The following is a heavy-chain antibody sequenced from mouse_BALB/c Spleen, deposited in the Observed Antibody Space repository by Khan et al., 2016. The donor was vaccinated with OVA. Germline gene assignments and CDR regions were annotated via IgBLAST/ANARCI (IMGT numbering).Heavy chain of an antibody. Sequence: EVKLVESGPGLVKPSQSLSLTCTVTGYSITSEFAWNWIRQFPGNKLEWMGYISYSGNTRYNPSLKSLISITRDTSRNQFFLQLHSVTTDDTATYYCERKDYYDYDPFPYWGQGTLVTVSA. CDR1: GYSITSEFA. CDR3: ERKDYYDYDPFPY. J-gene: IGHJ3*01. CDR2: ISYSGNT. D-gene: IGHD2-4*01. V-gene: IGHV3-2*02.